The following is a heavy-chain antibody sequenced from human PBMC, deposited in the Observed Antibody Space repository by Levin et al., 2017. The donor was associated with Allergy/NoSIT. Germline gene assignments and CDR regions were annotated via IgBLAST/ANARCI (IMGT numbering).Heavy chain of an antibody. V-gene: IGHV4-4*07. Sequence: KPSETLSLICTVSGDSVSSHYWNWIRQPAGKGLEWVGRFYTSDDTNYNPSLKSRVTMSFDTSKNHFSLKLTSVTAADTAVYYCARGGRSNCDNESCYSRNAFNIWGRGTMVTVSS. J-gene: IGHJ3*02. CDR1: GDSVSSHY. CDR2: FYTSDDT. CDR3: ARGGRSNCDNESCYSRNAFNI. D-gene: IGHD2-21*01.